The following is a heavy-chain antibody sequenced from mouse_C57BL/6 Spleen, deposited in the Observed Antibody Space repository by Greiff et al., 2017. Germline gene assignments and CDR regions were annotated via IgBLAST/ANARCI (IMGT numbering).Heavy chain of an antibody. J-gene: IGHJ4*01. D-gene: IGHD1-1*01. Sequence: VQLQQPGAELVRPGSSVQLSCKASGYTFTSYWMHWVKQRPIQGLEWIGNIDPSDSETHYNQKFKDKATLTVDKSSSTAYMQLSSLTSEDSAVYYCARTHYYGSSFYAMDYWGQGTSVTVSS. V-gene: IGHV1-52*01. CDR3: ARTHYYGSSFYAMDY. CDR2: IDPSDSET. CDR1: GYTFTSYW.